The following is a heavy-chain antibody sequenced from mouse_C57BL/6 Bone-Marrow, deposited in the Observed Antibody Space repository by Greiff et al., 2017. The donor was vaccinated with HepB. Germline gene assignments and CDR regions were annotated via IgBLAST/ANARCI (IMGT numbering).Heavy chain of an antibody. CDR2: INPGSGGT. Sequence: VQLQESGAELVRPGTSVKVSCKASGYAFTNYLIEWVKQRPGQGLEWIGVINPGSGGTNYNEKFKGKATLTADKSSSTAYMQLSSLTSEDSAVYFCARSPIYGSSYVYWGQGTTLTVSS. J-gene: IGHJ2*01. CDR1: GYAFTNYL. CDR3: ARSPIYGSSYVY. V-gene: IGHV1-54*01. D-gene: IGHD1-1*01.